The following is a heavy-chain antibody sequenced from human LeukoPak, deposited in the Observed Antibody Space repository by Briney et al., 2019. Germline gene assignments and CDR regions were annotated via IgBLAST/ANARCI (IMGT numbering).Heavy chain of an antibody. CDR3: ARASVVTAGGFDY. CDR2: ISGSGGST. CDR1: GFTFSSYA. Sequence: PGGSLRLSCAASGFTFSSYAMSWVRQAPGKGLEWVSAISGSGGSTYCADSVKGRFTISRDNSKNTLYLQMNSLRAEDTAVYYCARASVVTAGGFDYWGQGTLVTVSS. D-gene: IGHD4-23*01. V-gene: IGHV3-23*01. J-gene: IGHJ4*02.